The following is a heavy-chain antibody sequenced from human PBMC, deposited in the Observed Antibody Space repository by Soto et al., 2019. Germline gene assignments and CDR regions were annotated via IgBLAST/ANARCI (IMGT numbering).Heavy chain of an antibody. CDR2: INPGGGTT. V-gene: IGHV1-46*01. J-gene: IGHJ4*02. D-gene: IGHD3-22*01. Sequence: ASVKVSCKAFGYTFTNYYMHWVRQAPGPGLEWMGLINPGGGTTSYAQKFQGRVTLNRDTSTSTVYMELSSLRSEDTALYYCARGGFHFGSSGYPGHWGQGTQVTVSS. CDR3: ARGGFHFGSSGYPGH. CDR1: GYTFTNYY.